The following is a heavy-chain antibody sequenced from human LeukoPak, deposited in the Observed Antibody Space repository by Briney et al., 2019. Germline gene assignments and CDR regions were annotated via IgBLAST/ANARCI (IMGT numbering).Heavy chain of an antibody. V-gene: IGHV1-46*01. D-gene: IGHD2-15*01. CDR2: INPSGGST. Sequence: ASVNVSCKASGYTFTSYYMHWVRQAPGQGLEWMGIINPSGGSTSYAQKFQGRVTMTRDTSTSTVYMELSSLRSEDTAVYYCARLGGVHCSGGSCYWTDAFDIWGQGTMVTVSS. CDR1: GYTFTSYY. CDR3: ARLGGVHCSGGSCYWTDAFDI. J-gene: IGHJ3*02.